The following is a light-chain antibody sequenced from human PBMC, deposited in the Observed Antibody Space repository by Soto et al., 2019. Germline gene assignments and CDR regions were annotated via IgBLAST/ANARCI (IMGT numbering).Light chain of an antibody. Sequence: QSVLTQPASVSGSPGQSITISCTGTSSDVGSYNLVSWYQQHPGKAPKLMIYEVSNRPSGVSNRFSGSKSGNTASLTISGLQAEDEADYCCSSYTSSSTVVFGGGTKVTVL. CDR2: EVS. CDR1: SSDVGSYNL. J-gene: IGLJ2*01. V-gene: IGLV2-14*02. CDR3: SSYTSSSTVV.